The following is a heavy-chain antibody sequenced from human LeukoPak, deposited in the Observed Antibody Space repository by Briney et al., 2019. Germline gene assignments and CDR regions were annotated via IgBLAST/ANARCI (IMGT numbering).Heavy chain of an antibody. J-gene: IGHJ4*02. CDR3: ARARELIFGVVSPYFDY. Sequence: PSETLSLTCTVSGGSISSGGYYWSWIRQHPGKGLEWIGYIYYSGSTYYNPSLKSRVTISVDTSKNQFSLKLSSVTAADTAVYYCARARELIFGVVSPYFDYWGQGTLVTVSS. CDR1: GGSISSGGYY. D-gene: IGHD3-3*01. V-gene: IGHV4-31*03. CDR2: IYYSGST.